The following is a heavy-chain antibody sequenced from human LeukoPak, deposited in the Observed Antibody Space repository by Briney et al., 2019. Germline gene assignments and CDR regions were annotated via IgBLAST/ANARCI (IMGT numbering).Heavy chain of an antibody. D-gene: IGHD1-7*01. CDR3: VGWGISGITNH. Sequence: GGSLRLSCAASGFTFSSYSMNWVRQAPGKGLEWVSSISSSSSYIYYADSVKGRSTISRDNAKNSLYLQMNSLRAEDTAVYYCVGWGISGITNHWGQGTLVTVSS. CDR2: ISSSSSYI. J-gene: IGHJ4*02. V-gene: IGHV3-21*01. CDR1: GFTFSSYS.